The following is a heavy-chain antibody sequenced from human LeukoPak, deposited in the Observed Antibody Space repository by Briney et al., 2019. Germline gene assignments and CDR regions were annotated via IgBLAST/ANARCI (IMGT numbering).Heavy chain of an antibody. CDR2: MYYSGSP. Sequence: PSETLSLTCTVSGASITTYYWSWIRQPPGKRLEWIAYMYYSGSPNYNPSLKSRVSMSVDTSENQFSLKLSSVTAADTAVYYCARHYGITIFGVVTHPAWFDPWGQGTLVTVSS. CDR1: GASITTYY. CDR3: ARHYGITIFGVVTHPAWFDP. V-gene: IGHV4-59*08. J-gene: IGHJ5*02. D-gene: IGHD3-3*01.